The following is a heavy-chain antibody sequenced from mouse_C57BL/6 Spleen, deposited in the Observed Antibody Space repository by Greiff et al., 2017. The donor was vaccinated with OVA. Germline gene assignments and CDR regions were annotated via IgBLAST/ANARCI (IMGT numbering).Heavy chain of an antibody. CDR3: ARTIWEDWFDY. D-gene: IGHD4-1*01. Sequence: EVQLVESGGGLVKPGGSLKLSCAASGFPFSDYGMHWVRQAPEKGLEWVAYISSGSSTIYYADTVKGRFTIYRDNAKNTLFLQMTSLRSEDTAMYYCARTIWEDWFDYWGQGTTLTVSS. CDR2: ISSGSSTI. V-gene: IGHV5-17*01. CDR1: GFPFSDYG. J-gene: IGHJ2*01.